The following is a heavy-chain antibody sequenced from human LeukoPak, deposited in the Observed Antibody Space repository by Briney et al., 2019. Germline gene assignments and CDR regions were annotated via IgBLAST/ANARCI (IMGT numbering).Heavy chain of an antibody. CDR1: GFTFSTQW. Sequence: GGSLTLSWAASGFTFSTQWMSWVRQPPGKGRECVANIKQDGSEKYYVESVKARFTLSKDNAHTSPSLQMTSLRAEDRAVHYCASQSWVFDHWGQGTLVTVSS. CDR2: IKQDGSEK. CDR3: ASQSWVFDH. J-gene: IGHJ4*02. V-gene: IGHV3-7*02. D-gene: IGHD6-13*01.